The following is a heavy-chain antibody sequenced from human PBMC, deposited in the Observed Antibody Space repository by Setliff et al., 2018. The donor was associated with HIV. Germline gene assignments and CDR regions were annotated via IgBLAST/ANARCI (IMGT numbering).Heavy chain of an antibody. CDR3: ARDGGGSSWYRESAFDI. V-gene: IGHV4-4*07. CDR1: GGSITGHY. D-gene: IGHD6-13*01. CDR2: IYTSGST. Sequence: PSETLSLTCTVSGGSITGHYCGWIRQPAGKGLEWIGHIYTSGSTNYNPSLKSRVTISVDTSKNQFSLKLSSLTAADTAVYYCARDGGGSSWYRESAFDIWGQGTMVTVSS. J-gene: IGHJ3*02.